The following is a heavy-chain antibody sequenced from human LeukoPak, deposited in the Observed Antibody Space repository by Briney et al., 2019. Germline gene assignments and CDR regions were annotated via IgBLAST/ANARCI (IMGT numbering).Heavy chain of an antibody. Sequence: GASVKVSCKVSGYTFTGYYMHWVRQAPGQGLEWMGWINPNSGGTNYAQKFQGRVTMTRDTSISTAYMELSRLRSDDTAVYYCARGKQWELGWFDPWGQGTLVTVSS. CDR1: GYTFTGYY. V-gene: IGHV1-2*02. D-gene: IGHD1-26*01. CDR2: INPNSGGT. CDR3: ARGKQWELGWFDP. J-gene: IGHJ5*02.